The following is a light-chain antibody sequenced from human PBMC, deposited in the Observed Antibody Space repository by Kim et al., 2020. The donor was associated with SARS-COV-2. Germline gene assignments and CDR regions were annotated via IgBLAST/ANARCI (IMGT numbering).Light chain of an antibody. CDR2: DVS. V-gene: IGLV2-14*03. Sequence: QSITISCTGTSSDVGGYNYVSWYQQHPGKAPKLMIYDVSDRPSGVSNRFSGSKSGNTASLTISGLQAEDEADYYCSSYTRRTTVLFGGGTQLTVL. J-gene: IGLJ2*01. CDR1: SSDVGGYNY. CDR3: SSYTRRTTVL.